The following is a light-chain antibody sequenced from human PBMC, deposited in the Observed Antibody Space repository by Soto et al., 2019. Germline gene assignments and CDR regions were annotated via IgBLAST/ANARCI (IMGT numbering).Light chain of an antibody. J-gene: IGKJ1*01. Sequence: VVMTQSPATLYVSPGERATLSCRASQSVSSNLAWYQQKPGQAPRLLIYGASTRATGISDRFSGSGSGTEFILTISSLQSEDFAVYYCQQYHNRWTFGQGTKVEVK. V-gene: IGKV3-15*01. CDR1: QSVSSN. CDR3: QQYHNRWT. CDR2: GAS.